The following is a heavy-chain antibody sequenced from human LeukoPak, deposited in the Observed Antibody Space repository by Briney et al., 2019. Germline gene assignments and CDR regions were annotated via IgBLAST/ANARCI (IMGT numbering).Heavy chain of an antibody. D-gene: IGHD1-14*01. CDR1: GFTFSSYW. CDR3: VRDHDAVGTTIDH. Sequence: PGGSLRLSCAASGFTFSSYWMHWVRQAPGEGLVWVSRIKSDGSVTWYADSVKGRFTISRGNAKNMLYLQMNSLRDEDTAVYFCVRDHDAVGTTIDHWGQGTLVTVPS. CDR2: IKSDGSVT. J-gene: IGHJ4*02. V-gene: IGHV3-74*01.